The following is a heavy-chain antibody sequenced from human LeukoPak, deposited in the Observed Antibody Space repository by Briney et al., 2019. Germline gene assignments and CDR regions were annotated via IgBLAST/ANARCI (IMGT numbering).Heavy chain of an antibody. CDR2: IYYSGST. V-gene: IGHV4-59*08. CDR1: GGSISSYY. Sequence: SETLSLTCTVSGGSISSYYWSWIRQPPGKGLEWIGYIYYSGSTNYNPSLKSRVTISVDTSENQFSLKLSSVTAADTAVYYCARASHRSHDTIYGMDVWGQGTTVTVSS. J-gene: IGHJ6*02. CDR3: ARASHRSHDTIYGMDV. D-gene: IGHD3-9*01.